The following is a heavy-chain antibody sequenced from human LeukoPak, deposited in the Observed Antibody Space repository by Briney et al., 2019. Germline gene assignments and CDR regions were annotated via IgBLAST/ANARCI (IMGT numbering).Heavy chain of an antibody. Sequence: KASETLSLTCTVSGGSISSYYWSWIRQPPGKGLEWIGNIYYSGSTNYNPSLKSRVTISVDTSKNQFSLKLSSVTAADTAVYYCARAAWGGGTHFDYWGQGTLVTVSS. J-gene: IGHJ4*02. CDR1: GGSISSYY. CDR3: ARAAWGGGTHFDY. V-gene: IGHV4-59*01. D-gene: IGHD2-15*01. CDR2: IYYSGST.